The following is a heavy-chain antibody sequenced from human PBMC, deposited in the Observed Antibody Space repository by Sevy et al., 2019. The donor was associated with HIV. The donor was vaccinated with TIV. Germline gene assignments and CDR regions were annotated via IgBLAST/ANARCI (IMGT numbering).Heavy chain of an antibody. CDR1: AYSISSDYY. CDR3: ARAIGTQVAGLYYFDY. Sequence: SETLSLTCAVSAYSISSDYYWGWIRQPPGKGLEWIGSIYHSGYSYYNPSFKIRVTRSVNTSKNQFSLKLSPVTAADTAVYYCARAIGTQVAGLYYFDYWGQGTLVTVSS. V-gene: IGHV4-38-2*01. CDR2: IYHSGYS. D-gene: IGHD6-19*01. J-gene: IGHJ4*02.